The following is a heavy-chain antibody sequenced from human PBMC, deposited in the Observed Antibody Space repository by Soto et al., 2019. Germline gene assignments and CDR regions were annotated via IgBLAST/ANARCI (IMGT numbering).Heavy chain of an antibody. V-gene: IGHV3-15*07. Sequence: EVQLVESGGGLVKPGGSLRLSCVASGFTFSNAWMNWVRQAPGKGLEWVGRLKGKTDGGTTDYAAPAKGRFNISRDDSKNTLYLQMKSLKIEDTAVYYCSTGPPDSNPNYWGQGTLVTVSS. CDR2: LKGKTDGGTT. CDR1: GFTFSNAW. D-gene: IGHD2-15*01. CDR3: STGPPDSNPNY. J-gene: IGHJ4*02.